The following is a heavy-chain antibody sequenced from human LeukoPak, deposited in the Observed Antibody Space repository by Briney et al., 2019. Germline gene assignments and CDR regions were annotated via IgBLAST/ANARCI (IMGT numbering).Heavy chain of an antibody. J-gene: IGHJ4*01. D-gene: IGHD4-11*01. CDR1: GFILSHYG. CDR2: IWSDGSNR. Sequence: GGSLRLSCAASGFILSHYGMHWVRQAPGKGLEWVAVIWSDGSNRFYADSVKGRFTISRDNSQNTVFLQMNSLRAEDTAMYYCARDAQRGFDYSNSLEYWGHGTLVTVSS. V-gene: IGHV3-33*01. CDR3: ARDAQRGFDYSNSLEY.